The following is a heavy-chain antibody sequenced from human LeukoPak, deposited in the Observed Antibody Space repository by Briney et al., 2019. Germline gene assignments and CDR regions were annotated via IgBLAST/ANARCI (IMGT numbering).Heavy chain of an antibody. D-gene: IGHD6-19*01. CDR1: GDSISSSGCY. Sequence: SETLSFTCTVSGDSISSSGCYWGWIRQPPGKGLEWIGSFYYTGSFYYTESSYNPSLNSRVTISVDTSKNQVSLRLTSVTAADTAVYYCARLERSGVAGTQHWGQGTLVTVSP. CDR3: ARLERSGVAGTQH. J-gene: IGHJ1*01. CDR2: FYYTGSFYYTES. V-gene: IGHV4-39*01.